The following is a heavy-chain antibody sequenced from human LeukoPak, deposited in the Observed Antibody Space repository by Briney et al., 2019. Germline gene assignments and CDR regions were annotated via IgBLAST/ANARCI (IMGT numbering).Heavy chain of an antibody. D-gene: IGHD4-17*01. CDR1: GGTFSSYA. V-gene: IGHV1-69*06. Sequence: VTVSFTGSGGTFSSYAISWVRQAPGQGLGWVGGIIPIFGTANYAQKFQGRVTITADKSTSTAYMELSSLRSEDTAVYYCARDLDYGDYTYGYWGQGTLVTVSS. CDR3: ARDLDYGDYTYGY. CDR2: IIPIFGTA. J-gene: IGHJ4*02.